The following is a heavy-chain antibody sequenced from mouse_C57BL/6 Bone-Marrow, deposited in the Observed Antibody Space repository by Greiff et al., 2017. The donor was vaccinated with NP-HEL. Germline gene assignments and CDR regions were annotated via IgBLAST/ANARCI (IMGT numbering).Heavy chain of an antibody. CDR1: GYTFTSYG. Sequence: VQLKESGAELVRPGSSVKMSCKTSGYTFTSYGINWVKQRPGQGLEWIGYIYIGNGYTEYNEKFKGKATLTSDTSSSTAYMQLSSLTSEDSAIYFCARGTTVVHWYFDVWGTGTTVTVSS. CDR2: IYIGNGYT. CDR3: ARGTTVVHWYFDV. V-gene: IGHV1-58*01. D-gene: IGHD1-1*01. J-gene: IGHJ1*03.